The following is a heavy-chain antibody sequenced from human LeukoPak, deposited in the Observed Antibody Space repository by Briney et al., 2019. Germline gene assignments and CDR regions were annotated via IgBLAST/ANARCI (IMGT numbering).Heavy chain of an antibody. CDR1: GFTFSSYA. CDR2: ISGSGGST. CDR3: AKINTGDYCGSGSYLVY. V-gene: IGHV3-23*01. D-gene: IGHD3-10*01. Sequence: PGGSLRLSCAASGFTFSSYAMSWVRQAPGKGLEWVSDISGSGGSTYYADSVKRRFIIFGNNPKNTLHLQRNMLRAEAAAVYYAAKINTGDYCGSGSYLVYWGQGTLVTVSS. J-gene: IGHJ4*02.